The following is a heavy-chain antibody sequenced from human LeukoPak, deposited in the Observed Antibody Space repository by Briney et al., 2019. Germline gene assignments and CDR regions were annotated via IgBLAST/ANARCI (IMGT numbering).Heavy chain of an antibody. J-gene: IGHJ4*02. CDR2: IYYSGST. CDR1: GGSINSYY. CDR3: ARVGGAMGY. D-gene: IGHD2-21*01. Sequence: SETLSLTCTVSGGSINSYYWSWIRQPPGKGLEWIGYIYYSGSTNYNPSLKSRVTISVDTSKNQFSLKLSSVTAADTAVHYCARVGGAMGYWGQGTLVTVSS. V-gene: IGHV4-59*01.